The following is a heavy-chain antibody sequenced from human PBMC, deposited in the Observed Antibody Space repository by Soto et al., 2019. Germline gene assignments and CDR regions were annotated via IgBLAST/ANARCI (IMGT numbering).Heavy chain of an antibody. J-gene: IGHJ6*02. CDR3: ARGPDTVVVVSHYGMDV. V-gene: IGHV3-33*01. CDR1: GFTFSSYG. CDR2: IWYDGSNK. D-gene: IGHD2-15*01. Sequence: PGGSLRLSCAASGFTFSSYGMHWVRQAPGKGLEWVAVIWYDGSNKYYADSVKGRFTISRDNSKNTLYLQMNSLRAEDTAVYYCARGPDTVVVVSHYGMDVWGQGTTVTVSS.